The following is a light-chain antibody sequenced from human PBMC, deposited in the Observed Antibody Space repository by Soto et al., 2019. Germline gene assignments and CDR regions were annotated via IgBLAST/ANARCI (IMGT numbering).Light chain of an antibody. Sequence: EIVLTQSPGTLSLSPGERATLSCRASQSVSSNYLVWYQQKPGQAPRLLIYGASSRATGIPDRFSGSGSGTDFTLTISRLEPEDFAGYYCQQYGSSPMYSFGQGTKLEIK. CDR3: QQYGSSPMYS. V-gene: IGKV3-20*01. CDR1: QSVSSNY. J-gene: IGKJ2*01. CDR2: GAS.